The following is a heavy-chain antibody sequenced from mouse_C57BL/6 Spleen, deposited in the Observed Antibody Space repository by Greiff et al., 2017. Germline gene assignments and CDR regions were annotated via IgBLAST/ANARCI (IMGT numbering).Heavy chain of an antibody. D-gene: IGHD2-4*01. Sequence: EVQLQQSGPELVKPGASVKMSCKASGYTFTDYNMHWVKQSHGKSLEWIGYINPNNGGTSYNPKFKGKATLTVNKSSSTAYMELRSLTSEDSAVYYCARGGGIYYDCDAYWGQGTSVTVSS. CDR2: INPNNGGT. J-gene: IGHJ4*01. CDR1: GYTFTDYN. V-gene: IGHV1-22*01. CDR3: ARGGGIYYDCDAY.